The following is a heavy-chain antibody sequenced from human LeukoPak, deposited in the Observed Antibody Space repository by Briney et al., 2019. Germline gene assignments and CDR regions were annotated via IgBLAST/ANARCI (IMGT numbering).Heavy chain of an antibody. J-gene: IGHJ5*02. V-gene: IGHV1-69*05. Sequence: VKVSCKASGDTFSSYAISWVRQAPGQGLEWMGGIIPIFGTANYAQKFQGRVTITTDESTSTAYMELSSLRSEDTAVYYCARGLGLRTPDPVHYYDSSGYYYNWFDPWGQGTLVTVSS. CDR2: IIPIFGTA. CDR1: GDTFSSYA. CDR3: ARGLGLRTPDPVHYYDSSGYYYNWFDP. D-gene: IGHD3-22*01.